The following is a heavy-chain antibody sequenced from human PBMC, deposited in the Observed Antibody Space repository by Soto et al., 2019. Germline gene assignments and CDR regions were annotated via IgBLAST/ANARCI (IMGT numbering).Heavy chain of an antibody. CDR1: GGTFSTSS. CDR3: ARDVVRSTGGDS. J-gene: IGHJ4*02. D-gene: IGHD7-27*01. Sequence: VQLVQSGAQVKEPGTSVTVSCRASGGTFSTSSFVWVRQGPGQGLEWMGGIIPIFSKTNVAPRFQDRITFTADESTRTAYMELSSLRSEDTTIYYCARDVVRSTGGDSWGQGTLVTVSS. CDR2: IIPIFSKT. V-gene: IGHV1-69*01.